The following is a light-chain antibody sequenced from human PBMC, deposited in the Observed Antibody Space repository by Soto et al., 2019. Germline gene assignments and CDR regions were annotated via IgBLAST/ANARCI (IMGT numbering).Light chain of an antibody. CDR3: QQYNNWPST. V-gene: IGKV3D-15*01. Sequence: EIVLTQSPGTLSPSPGERATLSCRASQSVSNNYLAWYQQKPGQAPKLLIYGASNRATGIPDRFSGSGSGTDFILTISSLQSEDFAVYYCQQYNNWPSTFGQGTKLEIK. CDR2: GAS. J-gene: IGKJ1*01. CDR1: QSVSNN.